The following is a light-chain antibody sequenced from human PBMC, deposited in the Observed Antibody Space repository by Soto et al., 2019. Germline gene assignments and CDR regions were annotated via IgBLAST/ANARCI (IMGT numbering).Light chain of an antibody. Sequence: IHMTQSPSTLSASVVDIVTITCLASQSISSWLAWYQQKPGKAPKLLIYKTSNLESGVPSRFSGSGSGTEFTLTISSLQPDDFATYYCQQYSTYTPRTFGQGTKVDIK. J-gene: IGKJ1*01. CDR2: KTS. V-gene: IGKV1-5*03. CDR3: QQYSTYTPRT. CDR1: QSISSW.